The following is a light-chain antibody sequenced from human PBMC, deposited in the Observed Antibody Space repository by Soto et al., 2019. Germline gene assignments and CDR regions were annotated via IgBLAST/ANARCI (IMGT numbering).Light chain of an antibody. Sequence: EIVLKQSPATLSLSPGEGATVSCRARQSVSSHLAWYQQKRGQAPRLLIYDASSRASGIPARFSGSGSGTDFTLTISYLEPEDFAVDYCQQGGNWPLTFGQGTRLENK. CDR2: DAS. CDR3: QQGGNWPLT. V-gene: IGKV3-11*01. CDR1: QSVSSH. J-gene: IGKJ5*01.